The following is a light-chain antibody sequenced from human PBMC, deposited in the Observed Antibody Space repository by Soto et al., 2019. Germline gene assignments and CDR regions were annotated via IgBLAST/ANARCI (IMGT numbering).Light chain of an antibody. J-gene: IGLJ1*01. CDR2: EVS. CDR3: SSYTTSSTRV. CDR1: SSDVGFYNY. V-gene: IGLV2-14*01. Sequence: QSALTQPASVSGSPGQSIAISCTGSSSDVGFYNYVSWYQQHPGEVPKLIIFEVSNRPSGVSNRFSGSKSGNTASLTISGRQAEDEAAYYCSSYTTSSTRVFGTGTKLTVL.